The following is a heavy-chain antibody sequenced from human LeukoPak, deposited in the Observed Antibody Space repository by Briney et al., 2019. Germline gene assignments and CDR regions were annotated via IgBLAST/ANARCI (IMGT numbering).Heavy chain of an antibody. CDR3: ARSRSVAATLYYFDY. CDR2: INPNSGGT. D-gene: IGHD2-15*01. J-gene: IGHJ4*01. Sequence: ASVKVSCKASGYTFTGYYMHWVRQAPGQGLEWMGWINPNSGGTNYAQKFQGRVTMTRDTSISTAYMELSRLRSDDTAVYYCARSRSVAATLYYFDYWGRNPGHRLL. CDR1: GYTFTGYY. V-gene: IGHV1-2*02.